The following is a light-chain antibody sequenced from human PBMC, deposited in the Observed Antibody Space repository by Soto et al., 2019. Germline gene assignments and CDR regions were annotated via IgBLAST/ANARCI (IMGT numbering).Light chain of an antibody. V-gene: IGKV3-15*01. CDR1: ESVSSN. CDR3: QQYNNWSYT. CDR2: GAS. J-gene: IGKJ2*01. Sequence: EIVMTQSPATLSVSPGARATLSCRASESVSSNLAWYQQKPGQAPRLLLYGASTRAPGIPARFSGSGSETDVTLTISSLQSIYFAVYYCQQYNNWSYTFGQGTKLEIK.